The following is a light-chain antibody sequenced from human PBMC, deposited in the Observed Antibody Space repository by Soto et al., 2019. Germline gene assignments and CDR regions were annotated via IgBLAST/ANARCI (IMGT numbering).Light chain of an antibody. Sequence: IQISPPSSPLCASVGNRVTITCRASQSISSWLAWYQQKPGKAPKLLIYDASSLESGVPSRFSGSGSGTEFTLTISSLEPDDFATYHCQQYNSYSVPSFGQGTKVDIK. CDR2: DAS. CDR1: QSISSW. J-gene: IGKJ1*01. V-gene: IGKV1-5*01. CDR3: QQYNSYSVPS.